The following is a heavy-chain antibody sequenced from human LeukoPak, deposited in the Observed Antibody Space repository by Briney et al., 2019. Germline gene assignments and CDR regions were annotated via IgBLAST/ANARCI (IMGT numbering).Heavy chain of an antibody. Sequence: PGGSLRLSCAASGFTFSTYAMTWVRQAPGKGLELVSVIRGGGGSTYYADSVKGRFTISRDNSKNTLYLQMNSLKAEDTARYYCAKDLYGDYGGIDYWGQGTLVTVSS. D-gene: IGHD4-17*01. CDR2: IRGGGGST. V-gene: IGHV3-23*01. CDR3: AKDLYGDYGGIDY. CDR1: GFTFSTYA. J-gene: IGHJ4*02.